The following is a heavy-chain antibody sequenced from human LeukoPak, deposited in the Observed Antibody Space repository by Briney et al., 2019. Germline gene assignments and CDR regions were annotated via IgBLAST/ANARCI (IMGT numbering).Heavy chain of an antibody. CDR3: ARAGYYRFDY. D-gene: IGHD1-26*01. J-gene: IGHJ4*02. CDR2: IKPDGSEK. CDR1: GFTFSSYW. V-gene: IGHV3-7*01. Sequence: GGSLRLSCAAPGFTFSSYWMNWVRQAPGKGLEWVANIKPDGSEKYYVDSVKGRFTISRDNAKNTLYLQMNSLKAEDTAVYYCARAGYYRFDYWGQGTLVTVSS.